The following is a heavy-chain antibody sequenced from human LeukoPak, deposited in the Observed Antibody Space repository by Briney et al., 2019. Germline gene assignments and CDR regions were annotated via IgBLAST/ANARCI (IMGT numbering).Heavy chain of an antibody. V-gene: IGHV3-21*01. Sequence: PGGSLRLSCAASGFTLSSYSMHWVRQAPGKGLEWVSSISSSSSYIYYADSVKGRFTISRDNAKNSLYLQMNSLRAEDTAVYYCASIRGSYPWGQGTLVTVSS. D-gene: IGHD1-26*01. J-gene: IGHJ5*02. CDR2: ISSSSSYI. CDR1: GFTLSSYS. CDR3: ASIRGSYP.